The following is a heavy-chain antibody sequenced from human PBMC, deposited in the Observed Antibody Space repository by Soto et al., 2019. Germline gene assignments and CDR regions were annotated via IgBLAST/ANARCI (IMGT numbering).Heavy chain of an antibody. D-gene: IGHD5-12*01. Sequence: QVQLVQSGAEVRKPGASVTVSCRSSGDSFNDYYIHWVRQAPGQGFEWMGCLNPNGGVTKYAQKFQGWVSMTRDTSIRTVYMQLSRLRSDDTAVYYCARESGGATATLDYYYFYMDVWGTGTTVTVSS. CDR3: ARESGGATATLDYYYFYMDV. J-gene: IGHJ6*03. CDR2: LNPNGGVT. V-gene: IGHV1-2*04. CDR1: GDSFNDYY.